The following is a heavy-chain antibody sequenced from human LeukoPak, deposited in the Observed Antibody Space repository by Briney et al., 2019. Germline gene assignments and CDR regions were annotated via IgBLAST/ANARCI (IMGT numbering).Heavy chain of an antibody. CDR1: GGTFSSYA. CDR3: ARAFRTTPSYYYYYGMDV. V-gene: IGHV1-69*04. J-gene: IGHJ6*02. CDR2: IIPILGIA. Sequence: SVKVSCKASGGTFSSYAISWVRQAPGQELEWMGRIIPILGIANYAQKFQGRVTITAGKSTSTAYMELSSLRSEDTAVYYCARAFRTTPSYYYYYGMDVWGQGTTVTVSS. D-gene: IGHD4-11*01.